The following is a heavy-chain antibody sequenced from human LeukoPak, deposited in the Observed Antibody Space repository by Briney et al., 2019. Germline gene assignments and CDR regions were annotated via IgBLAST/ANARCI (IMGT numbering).Heavy chain of an antibody. J-gene: IGHJ5*01. CDR3: ARDRYTWHDRDWFDS. CDR1: GDSISTSY. CDR2: IFASGET. Sequence: SETLSLTCTVSGDSISTSYWSWIRQPAGKRMEWIGRIFASGETNYNPSLESRVIMSRDTSNNLFFLRLTSVTAADTAVYYCARDRYTWHDRDWFDSWGQGTLVTVSS. V-gene: IGHV4-4*07. D-gene: IGHD1-20*01.